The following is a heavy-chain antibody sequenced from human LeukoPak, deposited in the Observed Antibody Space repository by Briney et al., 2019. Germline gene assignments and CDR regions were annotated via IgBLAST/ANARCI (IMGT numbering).Heavy chain of an antibody. V-gene: IGHV3-48*04. J-gene: IGHJ4*02. CDR1: GFTFSSYS. Sequence: GGSLRLSCAASGFTFSSYSMNWVRQAPGKGLEWVSYIGNSGNTVYYSDSVKGRFTISRDNAKSSLYLQMNSLRAEDTAVYYCARSFDCWGQGTLVIVSS. CDR2: IGNSGNTV. CDR3: ARSFDC.